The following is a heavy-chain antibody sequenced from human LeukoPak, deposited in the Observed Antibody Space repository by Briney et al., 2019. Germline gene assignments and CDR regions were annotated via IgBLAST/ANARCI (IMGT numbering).Heavy chain of an antibody. V-gene: IGHV1-69*06. Sequence: SVKVSCKASGGTFSSYAISWVRQAPGQGLEWMGGIIPIFGTANYAQKFQGRVTITADKSTSTAYMELSSLRSEDTAVYYCARDKDIVVVVAANWFDPWGQGTLVTVSS. CDR3: ARDKDIVVVVAANWFDP. J-gene: IGHJ5*02. CDR2: IIPIFGTA. D-gene: IGHD2-15*01. CDR1: GGTFSSYA.